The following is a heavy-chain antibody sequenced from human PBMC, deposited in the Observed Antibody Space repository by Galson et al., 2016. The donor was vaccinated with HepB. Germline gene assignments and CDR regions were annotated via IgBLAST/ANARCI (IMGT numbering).Heavy chain of an antibody. Sequence: LRLSCAGSRFIVTNYWMHRVRQVPGKGLVWVSHINNDGTATSYADSVKGRFTISRDIAKSTVYLQMDSLRAEDTAIYYCTDLNPNWGQGILVTVSS. J-gene: IGHJ4*02. CDR2: INNDGTAT. V-gene: IGHV3-74*01. CDR1: RFIVTNYW. CDR3: TDLNPN.